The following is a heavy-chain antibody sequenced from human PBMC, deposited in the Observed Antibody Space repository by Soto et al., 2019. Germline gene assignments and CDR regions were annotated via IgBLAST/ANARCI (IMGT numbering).Heavy chain of an antibody. J-gene: IGHJ4*02. CDR2: IVASGGIT. CDR1: GFTFSSYP. CDR3: AKNSAATIRVGYDY. V-gene: IGHV3-23*01. Sequence: EVQLLESGGGLAQPGGSLRLSCAASGFTFSSYPMSWVRQAPGQGLEWGSGIVASGGITYYADSVKGRFTISRDNSKNTLYLQMNSLRAEDTAVYYCAKNSAATIRVGYDYWGPGTLVTVSS. D-gene: IGHD5-12*01.